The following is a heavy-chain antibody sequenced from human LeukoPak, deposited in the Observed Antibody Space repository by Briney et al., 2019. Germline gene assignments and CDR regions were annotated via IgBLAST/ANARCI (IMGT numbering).Heavy chain of an antibody. CDR1: GGSISSYY. CDR3: ARVHDYGSGSHYSASYYFDY. D-gene: IGHD3-10*01. J-gene: IGHJ4*02. V-gene: IGHV4-4*07. Sequence: PSEILSLTCTVSGGSISSYYWSWIRQPAGKGLEWIGCIYTSGSTNYNPSLKSRVTMSVDTSKNQFSLKLSSVTAADTAVYYCARVHDYGSGSHYSASYYFDYWGQGTLVTVSS. CDR2: IYTSGST.